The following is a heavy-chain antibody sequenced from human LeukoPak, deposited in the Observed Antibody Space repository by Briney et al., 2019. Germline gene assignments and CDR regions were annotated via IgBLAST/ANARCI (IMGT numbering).Heavy chain of an antibody. V-gene: IGHV1-18*04. Sequence: PSVNVSCKASGYTLTSYGISWVRQAPGQGLEWMGWISTYNGNTNHAQNLQGRVTITTDTSTSTAYMELRRLRSDDTAVYYCARRVRYYGSGSYYLDYWGQGTLVTVSS. CDR2: ISTYNGNT. CDR3: ARRVRYYGSGSYYLDY. CDR1: GYTLTSYG. J-gene: IGHJ4*02. D-gene: IGHD3-10*01.